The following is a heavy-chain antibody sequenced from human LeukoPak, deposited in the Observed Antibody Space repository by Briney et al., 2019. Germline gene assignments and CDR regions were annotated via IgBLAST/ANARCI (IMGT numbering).Heavy chain of an antibody. J-gene: IGHJ3*02. CDR1: GFTVSSNY. V-gene: IGHV3-66*01. D-gene: IGHD3-10*01. Sequence: GGSLRLSCAASGFTVSSNYMSWVRQAPGKGLEWVSVIYSGGSTYYADSVKGRFTISRDNSKNTLYLQMNSLRAEDTAVYYCARGILWFGELWFAFDIWGQGTMVTVSS. CDR2: IYSGGST. CDR3: ARGILWFGELWFAFDI.